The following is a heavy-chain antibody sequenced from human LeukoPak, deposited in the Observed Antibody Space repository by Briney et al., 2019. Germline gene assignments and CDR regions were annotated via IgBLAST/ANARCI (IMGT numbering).Heavy chain of an antibody. J-gene: IGHJ3*02. V-gene: IGHV1-18*01. D-gene: IGHD3-22*01. CDR3: ARDPQTISGYPLRDAFDI. Sequence: ASVKVSCKASGGTFSSYAISWVRQAPGQGLEWMGWISAYNGNTNYAQKLQGRVTMTTDTSTSTAYMELRSLSSDDTAVYYCARDPQTISGYPLRDAFDIWGQGTMVTLSS. CDR1: GGTFSSYA. CDR2: ISAYNGNT.